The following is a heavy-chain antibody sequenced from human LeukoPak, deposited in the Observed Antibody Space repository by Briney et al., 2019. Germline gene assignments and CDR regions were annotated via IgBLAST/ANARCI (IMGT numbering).Heavy chain of an antibody. Sequence: GGSLRLSCAASDFTVSSNYMNWVRQAPGKGLEWVSGISASGGYTYYADSVKGRFTISRANSKNTVYLQMNSLRAEDTAIYYCAKDDHEIPTIFDYWGQGTLVTVSS. J-gene: IGHJ4*02. V-gene: IGHV3-23*01. CDR3: AKDDHEIPTIFDY. CDR1: DFTVSSNY. CDR2: ISASGGYT. D-gene: IGHD1-1*01.